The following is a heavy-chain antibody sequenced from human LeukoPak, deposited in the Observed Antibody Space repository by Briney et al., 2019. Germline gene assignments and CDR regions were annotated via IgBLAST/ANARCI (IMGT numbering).Heavy chain of an antibody. J-gene: IGHJ4*02. V-gene: IGHV4-59*08. CDR1: GDSIRRNY. CDR3: AAYRSGTHYNSYYFDD. CDR2: IHYSGNT. D-gene: IGHD3-10*01. Sequence: SETLPLTCGISGDSIRRNYWSWIRQPPGKGLEWIGYIHYSGNTNYNPPLKSRVSISVDTSKNQFSLKLTSVTAADTAVYYCAAYRSGTHYNSYYFDDWGQGTLVIVSS.